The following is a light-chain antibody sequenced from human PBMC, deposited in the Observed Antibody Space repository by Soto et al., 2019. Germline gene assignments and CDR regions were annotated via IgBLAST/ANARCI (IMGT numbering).Light chain of an antibody. CDR3: QHYNSYSDA. J-gene: IGKJ1*01. CDR2: DAS. CDR1: QSISSW. V-gene: IGKV1-5*01. Sequence: IQMTQSPSTLSASVGDRVTITCPASQSISSWLAWYQQKPGTAPKLMIYDASSLESGVPSRCSGSGSGTEFILTISSLQPDDDATYYCQHYNSYSDAFGQGTKVEIK.